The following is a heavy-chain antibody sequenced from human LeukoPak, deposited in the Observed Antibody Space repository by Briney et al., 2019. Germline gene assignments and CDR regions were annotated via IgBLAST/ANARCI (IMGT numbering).Heavy chain of an antibody. V-gene: IGHV1-8*01. CDR2: MNPNSGNT. Sequence: ASVKVSCKASGYTFTSYDINWVRQATGQGLEWMGWMNPNSGNTGYAQRFQGRVTMTRNTSISTAYMELSSLRSEDTAVYYCASTSGYSSSWYERDDYWGQGTLVTVSS. CDR3: ASTSGYSSSWYERDDY. J-gene: IGHJ4*02. D-gene: IGHD6-13*01. CDR1: GYTFTSYD.